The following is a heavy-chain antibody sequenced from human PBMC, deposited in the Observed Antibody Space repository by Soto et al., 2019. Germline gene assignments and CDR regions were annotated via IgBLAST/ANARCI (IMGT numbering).Heavy chain of an antibody. CDR3: AIVDSSSPVVPYYYYMDV. CDR2: ISAYNGNT. Sequence: QVQLVQSGTEVKKPGASVKVSCKASGYTFTSYGISWVRQAPGQGLEWMGWISAYNGNTNYAQKLQGRVTMTTDTSTRIAYMELRSLRSDDTAVYFCAIVDSSSPVVPYYYYMDVWGKGTTVTGSS. CDR1: GYTFTSYG. D-gene: IGHD6-6*01. J-gene: IGHJ6*03. V-gene: IGHV1-18*01.